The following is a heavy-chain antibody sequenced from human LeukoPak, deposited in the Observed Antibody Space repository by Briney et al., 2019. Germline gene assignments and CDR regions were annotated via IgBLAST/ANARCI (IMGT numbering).Heavy chain of an antibody. Sequence: GGSLRLSCAASGFTFSSYAMSWVRPAPGKGLEWVSAISGSGGSTYYADSVKGRFTISRDNSKNTLYLQMNSLRAEDTAVYYCAKRSDVFLSIDYWGQGTLVTVSS. D-gene: IGHD3-10*01. CDR3: AKRSDVFLSIDY. CDR1: GFTFSSYA. CDR2: ISGSGGST. V-gene: IGHV3-23*01. J-gene: IGHJ4*02.